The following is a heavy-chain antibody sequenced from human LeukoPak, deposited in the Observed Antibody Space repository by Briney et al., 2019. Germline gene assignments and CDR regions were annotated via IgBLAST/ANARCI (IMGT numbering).Heavy chain of an antibody. CDR3: ARDGFTMVRGVNYYYYGMDV. CDR1: GGSISSGGYY. D-gene: IGHD3-10*01. CDR2: IYYSGST. Sequence: PSQTLSLTCTVSGGSISSGGYYWSWLRQHAGKGLEWIVYIYYSGSTYYNPSLKSRFTISVDTSKNQFSLKLSSVTAADTAVYYCARDGFTMVRGVNYYYYGMDVWGQGTTVTVSS. J-gene: IGHJ6*02. V-gene: IGHV4-31*03.